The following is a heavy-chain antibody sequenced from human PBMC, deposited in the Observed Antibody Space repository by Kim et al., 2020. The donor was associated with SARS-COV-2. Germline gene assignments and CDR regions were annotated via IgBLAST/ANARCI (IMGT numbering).Heavy chain of an antibody. CDR3: ARGPYYYDSSGYQMDY. J-gene: IGHJ4*02. V-gene: IGHV3-30*04. CDR1: GFTFSSYA. CDR2: ISYDGSNK. Sequence: GGSLRLSCAASGFTFSSYAMHWVRQAPGKGLEWVAVISYDGSNKYYADSVKGRFTISRDNSKNTLYLQMNSLRAEDTAVYYCARGPYYYDSSGYQMDYWGQGTLVTVSS. D-gene: IGHD3-22*01.